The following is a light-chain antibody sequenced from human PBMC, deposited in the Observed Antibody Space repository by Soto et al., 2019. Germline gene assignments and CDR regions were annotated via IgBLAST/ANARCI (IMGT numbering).Light chain of an antibody. J-gene: IGKJ2*01. V-gene: IGKV1-39*01. CDR3: QQSYITPPDT. CDR2: VAS. CDR1: QSIRTY. Sequence: DIQMTQSPSSLSASVGDRVTITCRASQSIRTYLNWYQQKPGKAPKLLIYVASSLQSGVPARFSGSGSGTDFPLTISSLKPEDFATYYCQQSYITPPDTFGQGTKLEIK.